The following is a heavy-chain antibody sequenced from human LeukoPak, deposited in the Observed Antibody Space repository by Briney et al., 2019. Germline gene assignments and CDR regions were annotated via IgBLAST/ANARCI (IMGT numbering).Heavy chain of an antibody. CDR3: VREDTPATANY. D-gene: IGHD2-21*02. CDR1: GFTFSSYA. J-gene: IGHJ4*02. CDR2: ITGSGGST. V-gene: IGHV3-23*01. Sequence: GGSLRLSCAASGFTFSSYAMSWVRQAPGKGLEWVSAITGSGGSTYYADSVKGRFTISRDNSKNSLYLQMNSLRAEDTAVYYCVREDTPATANYWGQGTLVTISS.